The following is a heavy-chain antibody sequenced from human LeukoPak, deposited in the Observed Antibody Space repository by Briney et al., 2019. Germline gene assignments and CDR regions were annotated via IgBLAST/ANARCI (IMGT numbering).Heavy chain of an antibody. D-gene: IGHD2-2*01. J-gene: IGHJ4*02. CDR3: ARGDVVVPAATQAVDY. CDR2: INTNTGNP. CDR1: GGTFSSYA. Sequence: GSSVKVSCKASGGTFSSYAISWVRQAPGQGLEWMGWINTNTGNPTYAQGFTGQFVFSLDTSVSTAYLQISSLKAEDTAVYYCARGDVVVPAATQAVDYWGQGTLVTVSS. V-gene: IGHV7-4-1*02.